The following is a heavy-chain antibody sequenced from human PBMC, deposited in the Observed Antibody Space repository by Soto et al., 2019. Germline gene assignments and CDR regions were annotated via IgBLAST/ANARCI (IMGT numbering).Heavy chain of an antibody. D-gene: IGHD4-17*01. J-gene: IGHJ4*01. CDR1: DSSINSNYY. CDR3: ARGLYGGNVDY. Sequence: SETLSLTCGVSDSSINSNYYWLWIRQPPGKGLEWIGAIHHSGTTYYTPSLKSRVTISMDTSKNHFSLRLTSVTAADTAKYFCARGLYGGNVDYWGHGSPVTGS. V-gene: IGHV4-38-2*01. CDR2: IHHSGTT.